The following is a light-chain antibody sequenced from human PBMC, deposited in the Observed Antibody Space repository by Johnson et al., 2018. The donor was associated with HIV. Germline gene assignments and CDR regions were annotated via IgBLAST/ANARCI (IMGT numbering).Light chain of an antibody. J-gene: IGLJ1*01. Sequence: QSVLTQSPSVSAAPGQKVTISCSGNTCDIGNNYVSCHQQLPGTAPKLLIYDNNKRPSGIPDRISGSKSGTSATLGITGLQTGDEADYYCATWDSSLSAGVFGTGTKVTVL. CDR1: TCDIGNNY. CDR2: DNN. V-gene: IGLV1-51*01. CDR3: ATWDSSLSAGV.